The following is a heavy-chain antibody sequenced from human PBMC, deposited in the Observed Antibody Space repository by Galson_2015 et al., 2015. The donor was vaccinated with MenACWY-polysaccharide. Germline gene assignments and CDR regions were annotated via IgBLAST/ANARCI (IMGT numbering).Heavy chain of an antibody. CDR1: GGSFSDYY. V-gene: IGHV4-34*01. Sequence: ETLSLTCAVNGGSFSDYYWTWIRPAPGMRPEWIGEVNHSGNTNYTPSLKSRVTISVDTSKNQFSLKLTSVTVADTAVYYCARGDFWSGSPWDFWGQGTLVTVSS. CDR2: VNHSGNT. CDR3: ARGDFWSGSPWDF. J-gene: IGHJ4*02. D-gene: IGHD3-3*01.